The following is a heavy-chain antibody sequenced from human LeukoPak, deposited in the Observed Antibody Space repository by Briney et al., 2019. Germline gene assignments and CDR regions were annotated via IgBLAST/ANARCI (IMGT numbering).Heavy chain of an antibody. D-gene: IGHD3-9*01. CDR3: ARGLRLRSFDWSLLRDWFDP. Sequence: SETLSLTCTVSSGSISSYYWSWLRQPAGKGLEGIGRIYTSGSTNYNPSLKSRVTMSVDTSKNQFSLKLSSVTAADTAVYYCARGLRLRSFDWSLLRDWFDPWGQGTLVTVSS. CDR1: SGSISSYY. J-gene: IGHJ5*02. V-gene: IGHV4-4*07. CDR2: IYTSGST.